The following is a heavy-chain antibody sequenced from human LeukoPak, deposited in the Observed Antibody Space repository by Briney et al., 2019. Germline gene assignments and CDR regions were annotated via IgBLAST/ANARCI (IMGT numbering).Heavy chain of an antibody. CDR1: GGSFSGYY. D-gene: IGHD3-3*01. J-gene: IGHJ6*03. CDR3: ARDQYYDFWSGYFTYTADYMDV. Sequence: SETLSLTCAVYGGSFSGYYWSWIRQPPGKGLEWIGEIDHSGSTNYNPSLKSRVTISVDTSKNQFSLKLSSVTAADTAVYYCARDQYYDFWSGYFTYTADYMDVWGKGTTVTVSS. V-gene: IGHV4-34*01. CDR2: IDHSGST.